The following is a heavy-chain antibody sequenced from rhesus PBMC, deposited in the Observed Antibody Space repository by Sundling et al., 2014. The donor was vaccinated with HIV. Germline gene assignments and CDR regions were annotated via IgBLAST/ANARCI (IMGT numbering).Heavy chain of an antibody. CDR2: VSNTGKIL. CDR1: GFTFSSHG. V-gene: IGHV3S4*01. Sequence: EVQLVETGGGLVQPGGSLKLSCEASGFTFSSHGMSWVRQAPGKGLEWVSSVSNTGKILFYADSVRGRFTISRDNAKNSLSLEMNSLKTEDTAVYYCSRGRYCHDGVCNFSFDYWGQGVLVTVSS. CDR3: SRGRYCHDGVCNFSFDY. J-gene: IGHJ4*01. D-gene: IGHD2-8*01.